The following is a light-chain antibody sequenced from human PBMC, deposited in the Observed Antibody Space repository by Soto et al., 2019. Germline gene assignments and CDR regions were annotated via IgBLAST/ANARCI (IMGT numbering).Light chain of an antibody. CDR1: TSDVGGYNL. V-gene: IGLV2-23*01. CDR3: CSYASSSSYV. CDR2: EGT. Sequence: QSVLTQPASVSGSTGQSITISCSGTTSDVGGYNLVSWYQQHTAKAPKLLIYEGTQRPSGVSSRFSGSKSGNTASLTISELQAEDEADYYCCSYASSSSYVFGTGTKVTVL. J-gene: IGLJ1*01.